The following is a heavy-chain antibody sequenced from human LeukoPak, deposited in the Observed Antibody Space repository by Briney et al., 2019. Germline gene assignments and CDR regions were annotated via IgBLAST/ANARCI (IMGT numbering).Heavy chain of an antibody. CDR3: ARDQPQTVAPLLDY. Sequence: GASVKVSCKASGGTFSSYAISWVRQAPGQGLEWMGRIIPILGIANYAQKFQGRVTITADKSTSTAYMELSSLRSEDTAVYYCARDQPQTVAPLLDYWGQGTLVTVSS. J-gene: IGHJ4*02. CDR1: GGTFSSYA. V-gene: IGHV1-69*04. CDR2: IIPILGIA. D-gene: IGHD6-19*01.